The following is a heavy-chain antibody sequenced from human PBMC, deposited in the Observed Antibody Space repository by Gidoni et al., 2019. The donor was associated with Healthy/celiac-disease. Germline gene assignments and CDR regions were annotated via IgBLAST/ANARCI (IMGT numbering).Heavy chain of an antibody. CDR3: ASLSYSSSSPIRY. Sequence: EVQLVESGGGLVKPGGSLRLSCAASGFTFSSYSMNWVRQAPGKGLEWVSSISSSSSYIYYADSVKGRFTISRDNAKNSLYLQMNSLRAEDTAVYYGASLSYSSSSPIRYWGQGTLVTVSS. J-gene: IGHJ4*02. CDR2: ISSSSSYI. V-gene: IGHV3-21*01. D-gene: IGHD6-6*01. CDR1: GFTFSSYS.